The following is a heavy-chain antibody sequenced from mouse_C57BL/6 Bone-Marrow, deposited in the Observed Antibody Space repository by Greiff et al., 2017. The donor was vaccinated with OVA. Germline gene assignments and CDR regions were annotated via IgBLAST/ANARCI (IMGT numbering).Heavy chain of an antibody. CDR3: ARNYYGSTYY. D-gene: IGHD1-1*01. CDR1: GYAFTNYL. CDR2: INPGSGGT. V-gene: IGHV1-54*01. Sequence: QVQLQQSGAELVRPGTSVKVSCKASGYAFTNYLIEWVKQRPGQGLEWIGVINPGSGGTNYNEKFKGKGTLTADKSSSTAYMQLSSLTSEDSAVYFCARNYYGSTYYWGQGTTLTVSS. J-gene: IGHJ2*01.